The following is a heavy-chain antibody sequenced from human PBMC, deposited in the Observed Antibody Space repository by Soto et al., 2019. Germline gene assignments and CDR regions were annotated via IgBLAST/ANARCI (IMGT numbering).Heavy chain of an antibody. J-gene: IGHJ5*02. V-gene: IGHV3-23*01. CDR2: ISGSGGST. Sequence: VQLLESGGGLVQPGGSLRLSCAASGFTFSSYAMSWVRQAPGKGLEWVSAISGSGGSTYYADSVKGRFTISRDNSKNTLYLQMNSLKAEDTAVYYSAKDRCSSTSCYEWFAPWGQGTLVTVSS. CDR3: AKDRCSSTSCYEWFAP. D-gene: IGHD2-2*01. CDR1: GFTFSSYA.